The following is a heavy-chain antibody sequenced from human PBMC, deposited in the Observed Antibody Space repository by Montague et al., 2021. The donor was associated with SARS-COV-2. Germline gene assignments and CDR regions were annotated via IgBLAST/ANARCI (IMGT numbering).Heavy chain of an antibody. Sequence: SETLSLTCSVSSGSIISSGYYWGWIRQPPGKELEWVGNIYYSGTTYYNPSLQSRGTISTDTSKNQLSLKVNSVTAADTAVYYCVRDHPYGGPRGAYDIWGQGTVVTVSS. CDR2: IYYSGTT. CDR1: SGSIISSGYY. V-gene: IGHV4-39*07. J-gene: IGHJ3*02. CDR3: VRDHPYGGPRGAYDI. D-gene: IGHD4-23*01.